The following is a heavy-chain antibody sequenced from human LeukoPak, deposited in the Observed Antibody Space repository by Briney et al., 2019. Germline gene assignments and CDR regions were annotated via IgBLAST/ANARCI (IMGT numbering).Heavy chain of an antibody. J-gene: IGHJ1*01. CDR1: GFTFSSYA. V-gene: IGHV3-30*04. D-gene: IGHD4-17*01. CDR2: ISYDGSNK. Sequence: GRSLRLSCAASGFTFSSYAMHWVRQAPGKGLEWVAVISYDGSNKYYADSVKGRFTISRDNSKNTLYLQMNSLRAGDTAVYYCARGTSIPDYGDYTFQHWGQGTLVTVSS. CDR3: ARGTSIPDYGDYTFQH.